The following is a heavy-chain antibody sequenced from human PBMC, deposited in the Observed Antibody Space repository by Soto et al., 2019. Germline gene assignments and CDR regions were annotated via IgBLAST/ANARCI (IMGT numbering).Heavy chain of an antibody. CDR3: ARDSGAKLSSS. Sequence: SVKVSCKASVGTFSSYRFNWVRQARGQGLEWLGGIVPIYRTADYAQKFQGRVTITADESTRTVYMELSSLKSQDTALYYCARDSGAKLSSSWGQGTLVTVSS. V-gene: IGHV1-69*13. J-gene: IGHJ4*02. CDR1: VGTFSSYR. D-gene: IGHD6-13*01. CDR2: IVPIYRTA.